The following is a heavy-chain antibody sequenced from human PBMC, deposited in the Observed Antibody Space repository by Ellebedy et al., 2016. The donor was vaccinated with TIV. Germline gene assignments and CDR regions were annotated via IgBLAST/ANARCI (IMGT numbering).Heavy chain of an antibody. CDR2: IYYSGST. D-gene: IGHD1-26*01. CDR3: ARVPVGATYFDY. V-gene: IGHV4-61*05. Sequence: SETLSLTCTVSGGSISSSSYYWGWIRQPPGKGLEWIGYIYYSGSTNYNPSLKSRVTISVDTSKNQFSLKLSSVTAADTAVYYCARVPVGATYFDYWGQGTLVTVSS. J-gene: IGHJ4*02. CDR1: GGSISSSSYY.